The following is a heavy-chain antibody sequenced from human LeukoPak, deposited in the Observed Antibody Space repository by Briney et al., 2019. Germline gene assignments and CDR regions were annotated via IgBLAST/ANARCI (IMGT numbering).Heavy chain of an antibody. V-gene: IGHV3-9*01. Sequence: GGSLRLSCAGSGFTFNTYAMHWVRQVPGKGLEWVGGINWNSGVIAYGASVKGRSTISRDNARNTLYLQVDSLRFEESTLYYCAKDLAVGTTPRVYAFDVWGQGALVTVSS. D-gene: IGHD1/OR15-1a*01. CDR2: INWNSGVI. CDR3: AKDLAVGTTPRVYAFDV. CDR1: GFTFNTYA. J-gene: IGHJ3*01.